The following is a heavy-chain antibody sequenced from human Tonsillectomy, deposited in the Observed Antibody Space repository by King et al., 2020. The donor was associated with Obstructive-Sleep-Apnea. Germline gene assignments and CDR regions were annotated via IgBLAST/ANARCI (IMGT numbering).Heavy chain of an antibody. CDR1: GYSFTSYW. D-gene: IGHD2-2*01. V-gene: IGHV5-10-1*01. Sequence: VQLVESGAEVKKPGESLRISCKGSGYSFTSYWISWVRQMPGKGLEWMWRIDPSDSYTNYSPSFQGHVTISADKSISTAYLQWSSLKASDTAMYYCARLISYCSSTSCYSGMDVWGQGTTVTVSS. J-gene: IGHJ6*02. CDR2: IDPSDSYT. CDR3: ARLISYCSSTSCYSGMDV.